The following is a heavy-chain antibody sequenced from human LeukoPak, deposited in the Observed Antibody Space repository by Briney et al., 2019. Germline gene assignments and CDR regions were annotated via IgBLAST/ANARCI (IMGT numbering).Heavy chain of an antibody. V-gene: IGHV1-69*04. CDR2: IIPILGIA. CDR1: GGTFSSYA. Sequence: GGSLRLSCAASGGTFSSYAISWVRQAPGQGLEWMGRIIPILGIANYAQKFQGRVTITADKSTSTAYMELSSLRSEDTAVYYCARGGETSGYDQYWGQGTLVTVSS. J-gene: IGHJ4*02. CDR3: ARGGETSGYDQY. D-gene: IGHD5-12*01.